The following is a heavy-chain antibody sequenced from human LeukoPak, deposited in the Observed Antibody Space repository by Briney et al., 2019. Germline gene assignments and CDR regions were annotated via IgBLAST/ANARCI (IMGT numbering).Heavy chain of an antibody. Sequence: GASVKVSCKASGYTFTNFDLNWVRQAPGQGLEWVGWINPNNGNADYAQRFQGRVTMTRDTAISTVYMELSSLTYEDSAVYYCARPTSRPSNYYSMDVWGKGTTVIVSS. CDR1: GYTFTNFD. V-gene: IGHV1-8*01. J-gene: IGHJ6*03. CDR2: INPNNGNA. D-gene: IGHD6-13*01. CDR3: ARPTSRPSNYYSMDV.